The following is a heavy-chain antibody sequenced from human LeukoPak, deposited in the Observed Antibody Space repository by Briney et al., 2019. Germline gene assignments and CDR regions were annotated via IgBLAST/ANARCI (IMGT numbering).Heavy chain of an antibody. CDR3: ARGESTVVTGRAAHY. V-gene: IGHV1-2*02. D-gene: IGHD4-23*01. Sequence: ASVKVSCKASGYTFTSYDINWVRQATGQGLEWMGWMNPNSGGTNYAQKFQGRVTMTRDTSISTAYMELSRLRSDDTAVYYCARGESTVVTGRAAHYWGQGTLVTVSS. CDR2: MNPNSGGT. J-gene: IGHJ4*02. CDR1: GYTFTSYD.